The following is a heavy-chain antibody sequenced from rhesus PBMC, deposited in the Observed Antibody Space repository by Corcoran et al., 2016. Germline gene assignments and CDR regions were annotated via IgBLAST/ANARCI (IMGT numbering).Heavy chain of an antibody. J-gene: IGHJ4*01. CDR2: INPKTGGT. CDR3: ERDLAYGTYDY. V-gene: IGHV1-138*01. CDR1: GYTFTDYF. D-gene: IGHD4-17*01. Sequence: QVQLVQSGAEVKKPGSSVKVPCKASGYTFTDYFIHRVRQAPGQGLEWMGEINPKTGGTHYAQKFQDRVTMTRDTSTSTAYMELSSLRSEDTAVYYCERDLAYGTYDYWGQGVLVIVSS.